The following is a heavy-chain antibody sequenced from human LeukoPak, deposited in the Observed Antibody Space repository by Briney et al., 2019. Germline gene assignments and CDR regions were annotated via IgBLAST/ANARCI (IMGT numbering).Heavy chain of an antibody. J-gene: IGHJ5*02. CDR1: GYTFTSYY. Sequence: ASVKVSCKASGYTFTSYYMHWVRQAPGQGLEWMGIINPSGGSTSYAQKFQGRVTMTRDTSTGTVYMELSSLRSEDTAVYYCARVPSACSGGSCSKYNWFDPWGQGTLVTVSS. CDR2: INPSGGST. D-gene: IGHD2-15*01. V-gene: IGHV1-46*01. CDR3: ARVPSACSGGSCSKYNWFDP.